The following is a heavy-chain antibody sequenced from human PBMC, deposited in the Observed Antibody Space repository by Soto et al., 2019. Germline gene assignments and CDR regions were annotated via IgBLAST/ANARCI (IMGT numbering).Heavy chain of an antibody. CDR2: IYVDDSET. CDR1: GYSFTIFW. D-gene: IGHD2-21*02. V-gene: IGHV5-51*01. CDR3: ARGDRGEY. J-gene: IGHJ4*02. Sequence: GESLKISCNGSGYSFTIFWIAWVRQMPGKGLEWMGIIYVDDSETRYSPSFQGQVTISADKSISTAYLQWSSLKASDTAMYYCARGDRGEYWGQGTLVTVSS.